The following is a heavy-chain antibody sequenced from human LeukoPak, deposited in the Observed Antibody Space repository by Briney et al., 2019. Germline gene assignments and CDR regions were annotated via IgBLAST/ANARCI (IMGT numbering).Heavy chain of an antibody. CDR3: ARGSGWCSSSTCYSFDY. J-gene: IGHJ4*02. D-gene: IGHD2-2*01. V-gene: IGHV4-59*01. CDR1: GGSIICYY. CDR2: IYHTGTT. Sequence: SETLSFTCSVYGGSIICYYWSWLRQPPGRGLEWIGYIYHTGTTNYNHSLKSRVTISVNTSTNQLTLRLNSVTAADTAVYYCARGSGWCSSSTCYSFDYWGQGSLVTVSS.